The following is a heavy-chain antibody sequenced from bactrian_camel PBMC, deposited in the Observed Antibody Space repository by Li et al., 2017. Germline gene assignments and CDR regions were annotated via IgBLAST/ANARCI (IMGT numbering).Heavy chain of an antibody. CDR1: GSPYDTPI. J-gene: IGHJ4*01. CDR3: AASRRQGWYASLTASDYNY. D-gene: IGHD6*01. Sequence: QVQLVESGGGLVQPGGSLRLSCSASGSPYDTPIMGWFRQAPGQEREAVAAIDSGGFTNYIDSVKGRFTISRENAKNTLYLQMNSLNPEDTAMYYCAASRRQGWYASLTASDYNYWGQGTQVTVS. V-gene: IGHV3S53*01. CDR2: IDSGGFT.